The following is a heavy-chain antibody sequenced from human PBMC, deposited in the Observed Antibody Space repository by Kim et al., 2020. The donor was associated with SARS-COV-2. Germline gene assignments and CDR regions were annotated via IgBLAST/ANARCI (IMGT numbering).Heavy chain of an antibody. V-gene: IGHV3-11*04. J-gene: IGHJ3*02. CDR3: AREGDLYSSGKDAFDI. D-gene: IGHD6-19*01. Sequence: SVKARFTITEDNAKNSLYLQMNSLRAEDTAVYYGAREGDLYSSGKDAFDIWGQGTMVTVSS.